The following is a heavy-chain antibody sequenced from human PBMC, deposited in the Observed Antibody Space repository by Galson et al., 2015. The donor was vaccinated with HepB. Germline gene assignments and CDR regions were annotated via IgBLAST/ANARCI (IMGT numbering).Heavy chain of an antibody. V-gene: IGHV1-69*04. CDR3: ARVAVAGTFDY. D-gene: IGHD6-19*01. CDR1: GGTFSSYA. CDR2: IIPVLGIA. Sequence: TVKVSCKASGGTFSSYAISWVRQAPGQGLEWMGRIIPVLGIANYAQKFQGRVTITADKSTSTAYMELSSLRSEDTAVYYCARVAVAGTFDYWGQGTPVTVSS. J-gene: IGHJ4*02.